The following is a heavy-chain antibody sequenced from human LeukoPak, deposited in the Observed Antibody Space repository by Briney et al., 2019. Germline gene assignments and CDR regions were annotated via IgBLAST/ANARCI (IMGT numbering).Heavy chain of an antibody. J-gene: IGHJ4*02. CDR1: EGTFSSYA. CDR2: IIPIFGTA. CDR3: ARGYFDWLPYFLDY. V-gene: IGHV1-69*05. D-gene: IGHD3-9*01. Sequence: GASVKVSCKASEGTFSSYAISWVRQAPGQGLGWMGGIIPIFGTANYAQKFQGRVTITTDESTSTAYMELSSLRSEDTAVYYCARGYFDWLPYFLDYWGQGTLVTVSS.